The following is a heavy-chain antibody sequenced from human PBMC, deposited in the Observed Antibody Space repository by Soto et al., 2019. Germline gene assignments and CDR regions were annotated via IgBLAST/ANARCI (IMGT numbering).Heavy chain of an antibody. D-gene: IGHD3-9*01. J-gene: IGHJ4*02. CDR2: IYSNGTT. Sequence: EVQLVETGGGLIQPGGSLRLSCATSGFTVSTNYMNWVHQAPGKGLEWISVIYSNGTTYYADSVKGRFTISRDNSRNTLYLQMSGLRAEDTAVYYCARGGPFYDLLTGYYRYNYYFDYWGQGTLVTVSS. V-gene: IGHV3-53*02. CDR1: GFTVSTNY. CDR3: ARGGPFYDLLTGYYRYNYYFDY.